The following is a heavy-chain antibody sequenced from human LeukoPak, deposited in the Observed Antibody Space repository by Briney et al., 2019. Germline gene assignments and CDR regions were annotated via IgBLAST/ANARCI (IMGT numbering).Heavy chain of an antibody. Sequence: GGSLRLSCAASGLTFSSYAMSWVPQAPGKGLEWVSAISGSGGSTYYADSVKCRFTISRDHSKNTLYLQMTSLSVNDTAVYYCASRRFEYWGQGTLVTVSS. CDR3: ASRRFEY. V-gene: IGHV3-23*01. CDR1: GLTFSSYA. D-gene: IGHD1-14*01. CDR2: ISGSGGST. J-gene: IGHJ4*02.